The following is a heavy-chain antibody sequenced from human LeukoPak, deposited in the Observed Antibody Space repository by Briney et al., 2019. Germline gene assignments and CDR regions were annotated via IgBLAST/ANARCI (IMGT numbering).Heavy chain of an antibody. CDR2: ISYDGSNK. D-gene: IGHD6-19*01. J-gene: IGHJ4*02. CDR3: ARQCGSSGSRDINIDY. V-gene: IGHV3-30-3*01. CDR1: GLTFSSYA. Sequence: PGGSLRLSCAASGLTFSSYAMHWVRQAPGKGLEWVAVISYDGSNKYYADSVKGRFTISRDNSKNTLYLQMNSLRAEDTAVYYCARQCGSSGSRDINIDYWGQGTLVTVSS.